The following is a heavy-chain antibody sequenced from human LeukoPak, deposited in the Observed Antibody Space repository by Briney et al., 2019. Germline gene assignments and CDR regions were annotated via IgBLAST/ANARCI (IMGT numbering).Heavy chain of an antibody. CDR3: ARSLGGPWYLDDILTGYQYYYYYYGMDV. CDR2: IHNSGTT. Sequence: PSETLSLTCAVSGGPFSGYFWSWIRQSSGKGLEWIGEIHNSGTTNYNPSLNSRVTISEDTSKNQFYLNLSSVTAADTAVYYCARSLGGPWYLDDILTGYQYYYYYYGMDVWGQGTTVTVSS. CDR1: GGPFSGYF. J-gene: IGHJ6*02. D-gene: IGHD3-9*01. V-gene: IGHV4-34*01.